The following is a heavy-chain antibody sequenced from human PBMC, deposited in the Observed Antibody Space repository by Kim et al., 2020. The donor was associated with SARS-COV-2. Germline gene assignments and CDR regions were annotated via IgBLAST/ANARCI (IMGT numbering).Heavy chain of an antibody. Sequence: YPDHVKGRFTIARDNSQNTLYQQMNSLRAEDTAVYYCAKIVGATSNWFDPWGQGTLVTVS. V-gene: IGHV3-23*01. D-gene: IGHD1-26*01. J-gene: IGHJ5*02. CDR3: AKIVGATSNWFDP.